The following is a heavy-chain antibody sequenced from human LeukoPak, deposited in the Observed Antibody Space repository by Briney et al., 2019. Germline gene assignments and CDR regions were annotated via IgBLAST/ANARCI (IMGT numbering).Heavy chain of an antibody. J-gene: IGHJ4*02. CDR3: ARGHYYTDMLTNYWVRYFDY. D-gene: IGHD3-9*01. CDR1: GFTFSNYG. CDR2: VWSDGTTK. Sequence: QPGRSLRLSCAASGFTFSNYGMHWVGQAPGKGLEWVAVVWSDGTTKNYADSVKGRFTISRDNSKNTLYMQMNSLRAEDTAVYYCARGHYYTDMLTNYWVRYFDYWGQGTLVTVSS. V-gene: IGHV3-33*01.